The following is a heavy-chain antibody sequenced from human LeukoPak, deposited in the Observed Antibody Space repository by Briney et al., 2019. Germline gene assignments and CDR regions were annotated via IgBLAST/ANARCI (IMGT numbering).Heavy chain of an antibody. V-gene: IGHV1-18*01. D-gene: IGHD3-10*01. Sequence: ASVKVSCKASGYTFTSYGISWVRQAPGQGLEWMGRISAYNGNTNYAQKLQGRVTMTTDTSTSTAYMELRSLRSDDTAVYYCARDGHYYGSGSYLYYFDYWGQGTLVTVSS. CDR1: GYTFTSYG. J-gene: IGHJ4*02. CDR3: ARDGHYYGSGSYLYYFDY. CDR2: ISAYNGNT.